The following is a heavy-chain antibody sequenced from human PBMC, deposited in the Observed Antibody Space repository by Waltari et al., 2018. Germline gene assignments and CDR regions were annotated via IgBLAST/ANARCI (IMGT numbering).Heavy chain of an antibody. V-gene: IGHV1-2*02. CDR2: INPNSGGT. CDR3: ARGGLLEWFRESLAY. J-gene: IGHJ4*02. D-gene: IGHD3-10*01. Sequence: QVQLVQSGAEVKKPGASVQVSCKASGYTFTGYYMPWVRQAPGQGLEWMGWINPNSGGTNYAQKFQGRVTMTRDTSISTAYMELSRLRSDDTAVYYCARGGLLEWFRESLAYWGQGTLVTVSS. CDR1: GYTFTGYY.